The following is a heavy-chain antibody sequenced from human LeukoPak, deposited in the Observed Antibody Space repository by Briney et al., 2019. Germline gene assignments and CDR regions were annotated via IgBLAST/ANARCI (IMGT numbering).Heavy chain of an antibody. Sequence: ASVKVSCKASGYTFTGYYMHWVRHAPGQGLEWVGWINPNSGGTNYAQKFQGRVTMTRDTSISTAYMELSRRRSDGTAVYYCARDLPEKYQLQHTQFDYGGQGTLVTVSS. D-gene: IGHD2-2*01. CDR3: ARDLPEKYQLQHTQFDY. V-gene: IGHV1-2*02. CDR2: INPNSGGT. CDR1: GYTFTGYY. J-gene: IGHJ4*02.